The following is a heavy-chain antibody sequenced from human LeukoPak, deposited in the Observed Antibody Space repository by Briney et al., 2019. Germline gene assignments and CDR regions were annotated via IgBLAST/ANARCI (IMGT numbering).Heavy chain of an antibody. CDR1: GYSISSGYY. J-gene: IGHJ3*02. CDR2: IYHSGST. D-gene: IGHD2-15*01. CDR3: ARFPCSGDSCYSGIRAFDI. V-gene: IGHV4-38-2*01. Sequence: PSETLSLTCAVSGYSISSGYYWGWIRQPPGKGLEWIGSIYHSGSTNYHPSLKSRVTISLDTSKNQFSLKLTSVTAADTAVYYCARFPCSGDSCYSGIRAFDIWGQGTMVTVSS.